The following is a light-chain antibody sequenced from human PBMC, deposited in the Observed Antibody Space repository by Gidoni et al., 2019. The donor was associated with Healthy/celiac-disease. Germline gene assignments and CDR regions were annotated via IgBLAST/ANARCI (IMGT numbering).Light chain of an antibody. J-gene: IGKJ1*01. CDR3: QQRSNWPGT. Sequence: EILLTLSPATLSLSPGERPTLSCRASQSVSSYLAWYQQKPGQAPRLLIYDASNRATGIPARFSGSGSGTDFTLTISSLEPEDFAVYYCQQRSNWPGTFGQGTKVEIK. CDR2: DAS. CDR1: QSVSSY. V-gene: IGKV3-11*01.